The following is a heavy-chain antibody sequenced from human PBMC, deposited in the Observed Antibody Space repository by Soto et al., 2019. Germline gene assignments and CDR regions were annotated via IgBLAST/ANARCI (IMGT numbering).Heavy chain of an antibody. V-gene: IGHV5-51*01. CDR2: IYPGDSDT. CDR3: ARLSRGNDFWSGPTNIDY. J-gene: IGHJ4*02. Sequence: GESLKISCKGSGYSFTSYWIGWVRQMPGKGLEWMGIIYPGDSDTRYSPSFQGQVTISADKSISTAYLQWSSLKASDTAMYYCARLSRGNDFWSGPTNIDYWGQGTLVTVSS. D-gene: IGHD3-3*01. CDR1: GYSFTSYW.